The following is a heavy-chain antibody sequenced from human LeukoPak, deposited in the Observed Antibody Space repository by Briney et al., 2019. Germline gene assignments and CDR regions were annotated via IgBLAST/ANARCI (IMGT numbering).Heavy chain of an antibody. CDR3: ARGEGIAAASPIYY. CDR2: ISAYNGNT. J-gene: IGHJ4*02. Sequence: GASVKVSCKASGYTFTGYYMHWVRQAPGQGLEWMGWISAYNGNTNYAQKLQGRVTMTTDTSTSTAYMELRSLGSDDTAVYYCARGEGIAAASPIYYWGQGTLVTVSS. V-gene: IGHV1-18*04. D-gene: IGHD6-13*01. CDR1: GYTFTGYY.